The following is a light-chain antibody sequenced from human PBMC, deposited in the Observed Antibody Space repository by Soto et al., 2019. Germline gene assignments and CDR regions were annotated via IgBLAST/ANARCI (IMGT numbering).Light chain of an antibody. Sequence: QSALTQPASVSGSPGQSITISCTGTSSDVGGYNYVSWYQQHPGKAPKLMIYDVSNRPSGVSNRFSGSKSGNTASLTISGLQAEDEADYYCSSYTSRSTVVFGGGTKLTGL. CDR1: SSDVGGYNY. J-gene: IGLJ2*01. V-gene: IGLV2-14*01. CDR2: DVS. CDR3: SSYTSRSTVV.